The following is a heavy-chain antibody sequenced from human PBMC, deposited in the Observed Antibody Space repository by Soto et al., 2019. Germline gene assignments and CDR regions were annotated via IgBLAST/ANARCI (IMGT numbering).Heavy chain of an antibody. CDR3: ARDDFGDSGHY. V-gene: IGHV4-31*03. D-gene: IGHD4-17*01. CDR1: GGSVSSGFYY. CDR2: IHNSGTT. Sequence: PSETLSLTCTVSGGSVSSGFYYWTWIRQLPGKGLEWIGYIHNSGTTYYRPSLKSRVDMSVDTSKSQFSLKLSSVTAAETAVYYCARDDFGDSGHYWGQGILVTVSS. J-gene: IGHJ4*02.